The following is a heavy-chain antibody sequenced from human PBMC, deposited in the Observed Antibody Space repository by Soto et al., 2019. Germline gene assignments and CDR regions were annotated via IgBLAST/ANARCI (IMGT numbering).Heavy chain of an antibody. CDR1: GYTFTSYG. D-gene: IGHD3-10*01. CDR2: ISAYNGNT. Sequence: QVQLVQSGAEVKKPGASVKVSCKASGYTFTSYGISWVRQAPGQGLEWMGWISAYNGNTNYAQKLQGRVTMTTDTATSTAYMELRSLRSEDTAVYYCASEGVRGYGPPGIRDYYYYGMDVWGQGTTVTVSS. CDR3: ASEGVRGYGPPGIRDYYYYGMDV. J-gene: IGHJ6*02. V-gene: IGHV1-18*04.